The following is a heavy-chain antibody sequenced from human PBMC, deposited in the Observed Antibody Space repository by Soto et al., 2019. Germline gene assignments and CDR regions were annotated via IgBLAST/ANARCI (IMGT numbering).Heavy chain of an antibody. CDR1: GYTFISYG. J-gene: IGHJ4*02. Sequence: QVQLVQSGPEVKKPGASVKVSCKASGYTFISYGISWVRQAPGQGLEWVGGIIPLFGTASYAQKFQGRVTITADESTSTVYMELSSLRSDDTAVYFCATELGENPASPFDAWGQGTLVTVSS. CDR3: ATELGENPASPFDA. D-gene: IGHD3-10*01. CDR2: IIPLFGTA. V-gene: IGHV1-69*13.